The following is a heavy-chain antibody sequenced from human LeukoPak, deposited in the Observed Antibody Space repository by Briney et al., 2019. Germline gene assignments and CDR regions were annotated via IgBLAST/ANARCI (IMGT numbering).Heavy chain of an antibody. J-gene: IGHJ3*02. D-gene: IGHD6-13*01. Sequence: GGSLRLSCAASGFTFSNYWLSWVRQAPGKGLEWVANIGQDGSEKYYVDSVKGRFTISRDNAKNSLYLQMNSLRAEDTAVYYCARAAGTLLDAFDIWGQGTMVTVSS. CDR1: GFTFSNYW. CDR2: IGQDGSEK. V-gene: IGHV3-7*03. CDR3: ARAAGTLLDAFDI.